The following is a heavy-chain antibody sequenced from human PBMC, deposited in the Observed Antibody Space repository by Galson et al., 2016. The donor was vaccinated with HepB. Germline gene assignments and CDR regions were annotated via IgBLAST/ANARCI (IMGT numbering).Heavy chain of an antibody. J-gene: IGHJ4*02. CDR1: GYTFNIYY. CDR2: INPSNDYT. Sequence: SVKVSCKASGYTFNIYYMHWVRQAPGQGLEWLGIINPSNDYTSYAQDFQGRVTMTRDTSTSTVYMELSGLRSEDTAVDYGARGVFYGSGTYPCYFDYWGQGTLITVSS. CDR3: ARGVFYGSGTYPCYFDY. D-gene: IGHD3-10*01. V-gene: IGHV1-46*02.